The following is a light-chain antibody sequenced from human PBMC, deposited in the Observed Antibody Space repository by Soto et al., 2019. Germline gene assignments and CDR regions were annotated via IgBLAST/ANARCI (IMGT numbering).Light chain of an antibody. CDR2: GAS. Sequence: EIVLTQSPGTLSLSPGERATLSCRASQSVSSSYLAWYQQKPGQAPRLLIYGASSRATGIPGRFSGSGSGTDFTLTISRLEPEDLAVYYCQQYCSSHPYTFGQGTKLEIK. CDR1: QSVSSSY. CDR3: QQYCSSHPYT. J-gene: IGKJ2*01. V-gene: IGKV3-20*01.